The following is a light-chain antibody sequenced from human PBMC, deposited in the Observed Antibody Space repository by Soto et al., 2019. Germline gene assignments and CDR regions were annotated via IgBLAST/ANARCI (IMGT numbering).Light chain of an antibody. CDR3: SSYTTSDARVV. Sequence: QSALTQPPSVSGSPGQSITISCTGINSDVGGDNYVSWYQQHPGKAPKLMIYDISNRPSGVSNRFSASKSGNTASLTISGLQGEDEADYYCSSYTTSDARVVFGGGTKLTVL. J-gene: IGLJ2*01. CDR1: NSDVGGDNY. CDR2: DIS. V-gene: IGLV2-14*01.